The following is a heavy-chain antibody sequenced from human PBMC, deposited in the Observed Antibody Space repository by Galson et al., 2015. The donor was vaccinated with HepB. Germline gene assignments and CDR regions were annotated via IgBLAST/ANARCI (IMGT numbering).Heavy chain of an antibody. J-gene: IGHJ5*02. Sequence: SLRLSRAASGFSFSDYYMTWIRQAPGKGLEWLSYISISGATIYYADSVRGRFTISRDNAKNSLYLQMNSLRAEDTALYYCARAALGWFDPWGQGTQVTVSS. D-gene: IGHD6-25*01. CDR2: ISISGATI. CDR1: GFSFSDYY. CDR3: ARAALGWFDP. V-gene: IGHV3-11*01.